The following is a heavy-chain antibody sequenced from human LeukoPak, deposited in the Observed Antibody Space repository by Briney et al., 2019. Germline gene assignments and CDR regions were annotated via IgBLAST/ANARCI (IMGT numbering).Heavy chain of an antibody. V-gene: IGHV3-48*03. CDR2: ISGSGTTI. Sequence: PGGSLRLSCAAPGFTFSSYDINWVRQAPGKGLEWVSYISGSGTTIYYADSVKGRFTISRDNAKNSLYLQMNSLRAEDTAVYYCARGTQSPVSGYFDFWGQGTLVTVSS. CDR1: GFTFSSYD. CDR3: ARGTQSPVSGYFDF. D-gene: IGHD3-10*01. J-gene: IGHJ4*02.